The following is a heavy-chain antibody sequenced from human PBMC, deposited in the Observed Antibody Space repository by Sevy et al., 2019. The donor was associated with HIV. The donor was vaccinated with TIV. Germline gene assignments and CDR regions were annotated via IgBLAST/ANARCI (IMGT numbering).Heavy chain of an antibody. CDR3: ARQYDYVWGSYRPNYYFDY. CDR1: GGSISSSSYY. CDR2: IYYSGST. J-gene: IGHJ4*02. D-gene: IGHD3-16*02. Sequence: SETLSLTCTVSGGSISSSSYYWGWIRQPPGKGLEWIGSIYYSGSTYYTPSLKSRVTISVDTSKNQFSLKLSSVTAAETAVYYCARQYDYVWGSYRPNYYFDYWGQGTLVTVSS. V-gene: IGHV4-39*01.